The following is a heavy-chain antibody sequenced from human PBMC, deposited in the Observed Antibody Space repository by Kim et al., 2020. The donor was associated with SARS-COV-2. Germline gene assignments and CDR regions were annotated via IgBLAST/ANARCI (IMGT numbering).Heavy chain of an antibody. CDR2: INPNSGGT. CDR1: GYTFTGYY. V-gene: IGHV1-2*06. CDR3: ARVRAARPPYYDYGMDV. Sequence: ASVKVSCKASGYTFTGYYMHWVRQAPGQGLEWMGRINPNSGGTNYAQKFQGRVTMTRDTSISTAYMELSRLRSDDTAVYYCARVRAARPPYYDYGMDVWGQGTTVTVSS. J-gene: IGHJ6*02. D-gene: IGHD6-6*01.